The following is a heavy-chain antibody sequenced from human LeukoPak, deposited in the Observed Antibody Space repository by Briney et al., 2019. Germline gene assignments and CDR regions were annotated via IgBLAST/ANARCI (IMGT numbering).Heavy chain of an antibody. J-gene: IGHJ4*02. CDR2: IDPGDSDT. CDR1: GYSFNNYW. D-gene: IGHD2-15*01. Sequence: GESLKISCKGSGYSFNNYWIGWVRQMPRKGLELMGIIDPGDSDTRYSPSFQGQVTISADKSISTACLQWSSLKASDTAMYYCARRYCSGGSCFDYWGQGTLVTVSS. CDR3: ARRYCSGGSCFDY. V-gene: IGHV5-51*01.